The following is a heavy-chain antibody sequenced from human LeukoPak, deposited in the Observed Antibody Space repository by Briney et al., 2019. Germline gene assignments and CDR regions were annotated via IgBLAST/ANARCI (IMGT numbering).Heavy chain of an antibody. V-gene: IGHV3-30*02. Sequence: GGSLRLSCAASGFTFSSYGMHWVRQAPGKGLELVAFIRDDGSNKLYADSVKGRFTISRDNSKNTLYLQMNSLRAEDTAVYYCAKTYSSSWYFDCWGQGTLVTVSS. CDR3: AKTYSSSWYFDC. CDR1: GFTFSSYG. J-gene: IGHJ4*02. CDR2: IRDDGSNK. D-gene: IGHD6-13*01.